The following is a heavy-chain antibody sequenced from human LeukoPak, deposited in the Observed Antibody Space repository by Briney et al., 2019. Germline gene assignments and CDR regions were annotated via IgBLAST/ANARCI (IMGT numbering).Heavy chain of an antibody. CDR2: INPNSGNT. CDR3: ARGFYSGDYYYYGMDV. CDR1: GYTFTGYY. D-gene: IGHD6-19*01. J-gene: IGHJ6*02. V-gene: IGHV1-8*02. Sequence: ASVKVSCKASGYTFTGYYMHWVRQAPGQGLEWMGWINPNSGNTGYAQKFQGRVTMTRNTSISTAYMELSSLRSEDTAVYYCARGFYSGDYYYYGMDVWGQGTTVTVSS.